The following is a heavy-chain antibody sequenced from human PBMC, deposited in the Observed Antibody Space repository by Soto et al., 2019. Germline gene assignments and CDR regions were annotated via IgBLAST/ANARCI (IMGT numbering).Heavy chain of an antibody. J-gene: IGHJ5*02. V-gene: IGHV1-69*12. CDR1: GGTFSSYA. Sequence: QVQLVQSGAEVKKPGYSVKVSCKASGGTFSSYAISWVRQAPGQGLEWMGGIIPIFGTANYAQKFQGRVTITADESTSTAYMELSSLRSEDTAVYYCARDPRYCSGGSCNWFDPWGQGTLVTVSS. CDR3: ARDPRYCSGGSCNWFDP. CDR2: IIPIFGTA. D-gene: IGHD2-15*01.